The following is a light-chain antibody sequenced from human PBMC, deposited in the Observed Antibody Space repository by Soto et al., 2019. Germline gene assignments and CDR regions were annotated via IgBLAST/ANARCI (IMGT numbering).Light chain of an antibody. Sequence: EIVMTQSPATLSVSPGERATLSCRASLSVSSDLAWYRQKPGQAPRLLIYRAFTRATGIPARFSGSGFGTDFTLTISSLEPEDFAVYYCQQRSNWPLTFGGGTKVDSK. CDR1: LSVSSD. CDR2: RAF. CDR3: QQRSNWPLT. J-gene: IGKJ4*01. V-gene: IGKV3-11*01.